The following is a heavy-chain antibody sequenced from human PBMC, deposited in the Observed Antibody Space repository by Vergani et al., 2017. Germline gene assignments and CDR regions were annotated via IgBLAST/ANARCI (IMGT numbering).Heavy chain of an antibody. V-gene: IGHV4-39*01. Sequence: QLQLQESGPGLVKTSATLSLTCSVSGASIRSSNYYWGWIRQPPGKGLEWIASSYYSGSTYYNPSLKSRVTISVDTSKNQFSLKLSSVTAADTAVYFCARHSTVEWLVKLGWIDPWGKGILVTVSS. CDR2: SYYSGST. CDR3: ARHSTVEWLVKLGWIDP. J-gene: IGHJ5*02. D-gene: IGHD6-19*01. CDR1: GASIRSSNYY.